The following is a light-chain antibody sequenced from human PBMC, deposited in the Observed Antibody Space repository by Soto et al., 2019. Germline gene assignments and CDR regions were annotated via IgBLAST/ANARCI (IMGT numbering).Light chain of an antibody. Sequence: SVLTQPPSASGTPGQRVTISCSGSNSNIGRNTVNWYQQLPGTAPKLLIYRNNQRPSGVPDRFSGSKSGTSASLAISGLQSDDESDYYCASWDDGLTGYVFGTWTKLTVL. CDR2: RNN. CDR3: ASWDDGLTGYV. CDR1: NSNIGRNT. V-gene: IGLV1-44*01. J-gene: IGLJ1*01.